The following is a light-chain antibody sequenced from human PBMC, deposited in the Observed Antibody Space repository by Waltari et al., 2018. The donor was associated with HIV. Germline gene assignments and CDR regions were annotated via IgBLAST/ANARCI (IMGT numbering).Light chain of an antibody. Sequence: QSALTQPASVSGSPGQSITISCTGTTSDVGGYNYVSWYQQHTGKAPRVIVYDVSNRPSVVSDRFSGSKSGNTASLTISGLQAEDEGDYFCSSYRNSTFYVFGNGTKVTVL. J-gene: IGLJ1*01. CDR1: TSDVGGYNY. V-gene: IGLV2-14*03. CDR2: DVS. CDR3: SSYRNSTFYV.